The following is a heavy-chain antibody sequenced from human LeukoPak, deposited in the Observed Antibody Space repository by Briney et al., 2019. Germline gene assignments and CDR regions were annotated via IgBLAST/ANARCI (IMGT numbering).Heavy chain of an antibody. CDR1: GYTFTGYY. D-gene: IGHD6-19*01. CDR3: AKGTSGWYSNFDY. Sequence: ASVKVSCKASGYTFTGYYMHWVRQAPGQGLEWMGRINPNSGNTGYAQKFQGRVTMTRNTSISTAYMELSSLRSEDTAVYYCAKGTSGWYSNFDYWGQGTLVTVSS. CDR2: INPNSGNT. V-gene: IGHV1-8*02. J-gene: IGHJ4*02.